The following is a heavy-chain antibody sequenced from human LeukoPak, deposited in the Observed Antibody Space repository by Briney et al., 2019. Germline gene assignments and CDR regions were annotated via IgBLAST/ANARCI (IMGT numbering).Heavy chain of an antibody. CDR1: GFTLSSNY. V-gene: IGHV3-53*01. CDR3: ARVTLDQYGSGSYSNFDY. CDR2: IYRGGST. D-gene: IGHD3-10*01. J-gene: IGHJ4*02. Sequence: GGSLRLSCAASGFTLSSNYMSWGRQAPGKGLECVSVIYRGGSTYYADSVEGRFTISRDNSKNTLYLQMNTLRAEDTAVYYCARVTLDQYGSGSYSNFDYWGQGTLVTVSS.